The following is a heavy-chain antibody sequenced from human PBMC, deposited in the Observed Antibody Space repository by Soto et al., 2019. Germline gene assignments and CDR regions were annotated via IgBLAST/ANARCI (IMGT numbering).Heavy chain of an antibody. D-gene: IGHD2-15*01. CDR1: GFRFSDYS. CDR3: ARGGNLGYCSGATCYFDI. V-gene: IGHV3-11*01. Sequence: RRLSCAASGFRFSDYSMSWIRQGPGRGLEWLSDMSGSGAFVNYADPVKGRFTISRDNAKNSLYLQMDSLRAEDTAVYYCARGGNLGYCSGATCYFDIWGQGTMVTV. CDR2: MSGSGAFV. J-gene: IGHJ3*02.